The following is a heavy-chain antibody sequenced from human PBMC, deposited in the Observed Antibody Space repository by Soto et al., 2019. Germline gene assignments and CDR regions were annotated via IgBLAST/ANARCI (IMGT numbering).Heavy chain of an antibody. J-gene: IGHJ6*02. Sequence: GASVKVSCKASGYTFTGYYMHWVRQAPGQGLGWMGWINPNSGGTNYAQKFQGWVTMTRDTSISTAYMELSRLRSDDTAVYYCARDRYSSSWSYYYGMDVWGQGTTVTVSS. CDR2: INPNSGGT. V-gene: IGHV1-2*04. D-gene: IGHD6-13*01. CDR3: ARDRYSSSWSYYYGMDV. CDR1: GYTFTGYY.